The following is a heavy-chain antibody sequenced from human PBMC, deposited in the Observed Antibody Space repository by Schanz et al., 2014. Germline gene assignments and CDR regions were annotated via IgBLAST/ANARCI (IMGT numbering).Heavy chain of an antibody. CDR3: AKAGSGWSTAGYYY. D-gene: IGHD6-19*01. CDR1: GFVFRTFA. V-gene: IGHV3-23*01. CDR2: ITGSGSKT. J-gene: IGHJ4*02. Sequence: EVQLLESGGTVVQPGGSLRASCAASGFVFRTFAMYWVRQAPGKRLEWVSAITGSGSKTYYADSVKGRFTIARDNSKNTLFLQIDSLSVEYTAVYFCAKAGSGWSTAGYYYWGQGALVAVSS.